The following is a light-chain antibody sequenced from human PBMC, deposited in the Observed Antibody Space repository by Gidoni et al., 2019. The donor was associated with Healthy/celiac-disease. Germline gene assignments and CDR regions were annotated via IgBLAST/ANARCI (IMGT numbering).Light chain of an antibody. CDR1: SSDIGSYNL. Sequence: QSALTQPASVSGSPGQPTTIPCTGTSSDIGSYNLVSWYQQHPGKAPKLIIYDGSKRPSGVSSLFSGSKSGNMASLTISGLQAEDEADYYCCSYAGSSTVVFGGGTKLTVL. V-gene: IGLV2-23*01. J-gene: IGLJ2*01. CDR2: DGS. CDR3: CSYAGSSTVV.